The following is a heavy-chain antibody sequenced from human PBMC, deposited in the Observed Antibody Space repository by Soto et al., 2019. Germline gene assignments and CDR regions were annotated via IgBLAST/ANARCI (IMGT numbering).Heavy chain of an antibody. CDR1: GFTFSAYA. D-gene: IGHD2-21*01. CDR2: ISGTSPST. CDR3: ATRIIGVEY. Sequence: EVHLLESGGGLVQPGGPLRLSCAASGFTFSAYAMSWLRQAPGKGLEWVSAISGTSPSTYYADSVQGRFSISTDSSSKTLFLPSSTLRTEDTAVYFCATRIIGVEYWGQGTLVTFSS. V-gene: IGHV3-23*01. J-gene: IGHJ4*02.